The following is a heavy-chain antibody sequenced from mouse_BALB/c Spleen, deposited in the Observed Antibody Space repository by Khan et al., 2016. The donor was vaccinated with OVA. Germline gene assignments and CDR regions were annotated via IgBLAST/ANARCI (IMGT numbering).Heavy chain of an antibody. Sequence: QIQLVQSGPELKKPGETVKISCTASGYTFTDYGMNWVKQAPGKDLKWMGWINTYTGEPTYADDFKGRFAFSLEPSASTAYLQINNLKNEDSATYYCARSNGNYWFAYWGQGTLVTVSA. D-gene: IGHD2-1*01. CDR2: INTYTGEP. CDR3: ARSNGNYWFAY. V-gene: IGHV9-3-1*01. CDR1: GYTFTDYG. J-gene: IGHJ3*01.